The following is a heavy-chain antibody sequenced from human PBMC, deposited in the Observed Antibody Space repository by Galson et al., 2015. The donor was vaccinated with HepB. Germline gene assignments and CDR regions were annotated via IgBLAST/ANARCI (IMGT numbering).Heavy chain of an antibody. CDR1: GYTFTSYY. CDR2: INPSGGST. V-gene: IGHV1-46*01. J-gene: IGHJ5*02. D-gene: IGHD6-19*01. CDR3: ARDQIAVAGTRWFDP. Sequence: SVKVSCKASGYTFTSYYMHWVRQAPGQGLEWMGIINPSGGSTSYAQKFQGRVTMTRDTSTSTVYMELSSLRSEDTAVYYCARDQIAVAGTRWFDPWGQGTLVTVSS.